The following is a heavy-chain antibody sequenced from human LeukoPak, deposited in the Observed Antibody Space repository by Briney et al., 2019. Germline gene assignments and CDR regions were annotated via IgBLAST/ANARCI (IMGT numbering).Heavy chain of an antibody. V-gene: IGHV1-58*02. D-gene: IGHD3-10*01. CDR3: AADTRDYGSGSYYNHNDY. CDR1: GFTFTSSA. J-gene: IGHJ4*02. CDR2: IVVGSGNT. Sequence: SVKVSCKASGFTFTSSAMQWVRQARGQRLEWIGWIVVGSGNTNYAQKFQERVTITRDMSTSTAYMELSSLRSEDTAVYYCAADTRDYGSGSYYNHNDYWGQGTLVTVSS.